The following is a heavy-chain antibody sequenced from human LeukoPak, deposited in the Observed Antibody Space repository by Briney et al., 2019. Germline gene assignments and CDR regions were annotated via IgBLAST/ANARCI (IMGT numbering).Heavy chain of an antibody. V-gene: IGHV1-46*01. Sequence: VASVKVSCKASGYTFTGYYIHWVRQAPGQGLEWMGMIYPRDGSTSYAQEFQGRVTVTRDTSTSTVHMELSGLRSEDTAVYYCARDQEGFDYWGQGTLVTVSS. CDR1: GYTFTGYY. CDR3: ARDQEGFDY. CDR2: IYPRDGST. J-gene: IGHJ4*02.